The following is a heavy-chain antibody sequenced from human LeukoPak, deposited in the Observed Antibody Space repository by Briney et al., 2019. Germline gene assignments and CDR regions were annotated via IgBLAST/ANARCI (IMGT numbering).Heavy chain of an antibody. D-gene: IGHD3-22*01. CDR1: GGSISSSSYY. CDR3: ACLSKIVPIDY. J-gene: IGHJ4*02. Sequence: SETLSLTCTVSGGSISSSSYYWGWIRQPPGKGLEWIGSIYYSGSTYYNPSLKSRVTISVDTSKNQFSLKLSSVTAADTAVYYCACLSKIVPIDYWGQGTLVTVSS. V-gene: IGHV4-39*01. CDR2: IYYSGST.